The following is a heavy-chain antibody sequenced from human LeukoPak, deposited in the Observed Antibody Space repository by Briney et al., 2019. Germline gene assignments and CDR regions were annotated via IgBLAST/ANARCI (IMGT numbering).Heavy chain of an antibody. CDR2: ISYDGSNK. V-gene: IGHV3-30-3*01. Sequence: GGPLRLSSAASGFTFSSYAMHWVRPAPGKGLEWVAVISYDGSNKYYADSVKGRFTISRDNSKNSLYLQMNSLRAEDTAVYYCARDVTYYDFWSGYYDTLGYFDYWGQGTLVAVSS. CDR1: GFTFSSYA. J-gene: IGHJ4*02. D-gene: IGHD3-3*01. CDR3: ARDVTYYDFWSGYYDTLGYFDY.